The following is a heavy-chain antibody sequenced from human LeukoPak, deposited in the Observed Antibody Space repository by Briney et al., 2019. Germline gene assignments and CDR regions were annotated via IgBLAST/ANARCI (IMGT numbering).Heavy chain of an antibody. V-gene: IGHV3-74*01. D-gene: IGHD4-17*01. CDR1: GCIFGNYW. CDR2: INPNGKIM. J-gene: IGHJ4*02. CDR3: ARDFAGDRDY. Sequence: GGSLRLSCAASGCIFGNYWMHWVRQVPGKGLVWVARINPNGKIMTYTDSVKGRFTISRDNAKNTLYLQMNSLSAEDTAVYYCARDFAGDRDYWGQGTLVTVSS.